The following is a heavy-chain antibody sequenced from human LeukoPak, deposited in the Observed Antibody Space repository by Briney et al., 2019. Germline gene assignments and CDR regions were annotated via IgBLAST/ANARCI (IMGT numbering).Heavy chain of an antibody. D-gene: IGHD4-11*01. Sequence: GGSLRLSCAASGSTFSSYSMNWVRQAPGKGLEWVSYISSSSSTIYYADSVKGRFTISRDNAKNSLYLQMNSLRAEDTAVYYCARGEYSSWFDPWGQGTLVTVSS. V-gene: IGHV3-48*01. J-gene: IGHJ5*02. CDR2: ISSSSSTI. CDR1: GSTFSSYS. CDR3: ARGEYSSWFDP.